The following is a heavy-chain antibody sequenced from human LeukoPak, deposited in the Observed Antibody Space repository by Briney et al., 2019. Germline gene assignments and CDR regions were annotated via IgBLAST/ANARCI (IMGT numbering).Heavy chain of an antibody. CDR3: ARESLGYCTGGSCSDDYYYFGMDV. V-gene: IGHV1-18*01. CDR1: GYTFTSSG. CDR2: IRGYNGDT. D-gene: IGHD2-8*02. J-gene: IGHJ6*02. Sequence: GASVKVSCKASGYTFTSSGISWVRQAPGQGLEWMGWIRGYNGDTKYSQKIQGRVTVTTDTSESTAYMELRSLRPDDTAVYYCARESLGYCTGGSCSDDYYYFGMDVWGQGTTVTVSS.